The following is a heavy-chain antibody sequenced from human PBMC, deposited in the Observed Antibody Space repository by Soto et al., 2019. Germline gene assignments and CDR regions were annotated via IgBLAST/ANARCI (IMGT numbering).Heavy chain of an antibody. CDR3: ARGVATRVPFDY. D-gene: IGHD3-10*02. CDR1: GGSISSGGYD. Sequence: SETLSLTCTASGGSISSGGYDWSWIRQHPGKGLEWTGYIYYSGSTYYNPSLKSRVTISVDTSKNQFSLKLSSVTAADTAVYYCARGVATRVPFDYWGQGTLVTVSS. CDR2: IYYSGST. V-gene: IGHV4-31*03. J-gene: IGHJ4*02.